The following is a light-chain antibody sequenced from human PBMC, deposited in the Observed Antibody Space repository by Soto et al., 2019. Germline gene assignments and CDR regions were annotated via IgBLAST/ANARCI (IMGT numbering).Light chain of an antibody. J-gene: IGKJ2*01. Sequence: DIQMTQSPSTLSASVGDRVTITCRASQSMTTWLAWYQQKPGKAPKLLIYKATNLQSGVPSRFSGSGSGTDFRLTIRRLQPEDFAIYYCQRYKDYQHTFGPGAKLEI. CDR1: QSMTTW. CDR2: KAT. V-gene: IGKV1-5*03. CDR3: QRYKDYQHT.